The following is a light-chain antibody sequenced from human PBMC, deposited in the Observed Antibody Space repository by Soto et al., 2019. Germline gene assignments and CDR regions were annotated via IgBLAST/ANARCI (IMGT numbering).Light chain of an antibody. Sequence: LTQPASVSGSPGQSITISCTVTSSDVGGYNYVSWYQQHPGKAPKLMIYDVSNRPSGVSNRFSGSKSGNTASLTISGLQAEDEADYYCSSYTSSSTYVFGTGTKVTV. CDR2: DVS. V-gene: IGLV2-14*01. CDR1: SSDVGGYNY. CDR3: SSYTSSSTYV. J-gene: IGLJ1*01.